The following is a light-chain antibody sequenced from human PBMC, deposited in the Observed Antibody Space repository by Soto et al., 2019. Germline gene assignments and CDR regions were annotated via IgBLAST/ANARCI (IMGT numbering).Light chain of an antibody. CDR2: GTS. CDR1: QSINGNY. J-gene: IGKJ1*01. V-gene: IGKV3-20*01. Sequence: EIVLTQSPGTLSLSPGDRATLSCRASQSINGNYLHWYQQKPGQAPRLLIFGTSSRATGIPDRFIGGGSGTGFPLTISRLEPEDFAVYYCQQCGSLPGTFGQGTKVDIK. CDR3: QQCGSLPGT.